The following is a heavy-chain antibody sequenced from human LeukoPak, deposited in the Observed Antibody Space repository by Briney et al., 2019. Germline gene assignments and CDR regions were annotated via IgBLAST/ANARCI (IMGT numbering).Heavy chain of an antibody. CDR3: ARRSPYSSSRIPDY. D-gene: IGHD6-6*01. CDR2: IKQDGSEK. J-gene: IGHJ4*02. CDR1: GFTFSSYW. V-gene: IGHV3-7*01. Sequence: SGGPLRLSCAASGFTFSSYWMSWVRQAPGKGLEWVANIKQDGSEKYYVDSVKGRFTISRDNAKNSLYLQMNSLRAEDTAVYYCARRSPYSSSRIPDYWGQGTLVTVSS.